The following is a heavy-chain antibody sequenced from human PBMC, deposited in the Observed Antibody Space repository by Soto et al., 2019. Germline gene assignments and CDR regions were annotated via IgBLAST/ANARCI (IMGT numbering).Heavy chain of an antibody. CDR1: GYTFTGYY. CDR3: ARDYYDSSGYYYFDY. V-gene: IGHV1-2*02. J-gene: IGHJ4*02. D-gene: IGHD3-22*01. Sequence: ASVKVSCKASGYTFTGYYMHWVRQAPGQGLEWMGWINPNSGGTNYAQKFQGRVTMTRDTSISTAYMELSRLRSDDTAVYYCARDYYDSSGYYYFDYWGQGTLVTVSS. CDR2: INPNSGGT.